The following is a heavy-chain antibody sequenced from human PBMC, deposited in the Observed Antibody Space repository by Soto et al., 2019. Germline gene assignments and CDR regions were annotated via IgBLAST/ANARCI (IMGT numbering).Heavy chain of an antibody. CDR1: GNSFTTYY. CDR3: AGLYHYDSSGYYDY. J-gene: IGHJ4*02. CDR2: INPSGGRT. Sequence: ASVKVSCKASGNSFTTYYMHWVRQAPGQGLEWMGIINPSGGRTTYAQKFQGRVTMTRDTSTSTFHMELSSLTSEDTAVYYCAGLYHYDSSGYYDYWGQGALVTVSS. V-gene: IGHV1-46*01. D-gene: IGHD3-22*01.